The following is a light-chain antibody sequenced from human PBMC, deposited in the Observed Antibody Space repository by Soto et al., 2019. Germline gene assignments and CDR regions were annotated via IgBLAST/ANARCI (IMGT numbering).Light chain of an antibody. CDR1: RSISGTY. CDR2: AAS. Sequence: EILLTQSPGTLSLSPGDAATLSCRASRSISGTYFAWYQQKSGQAPRLLIYAASSRATGIPDRFSGSGSGTEFTLTISRMEPEDFAMYYCQQYGGSPPSTFGQGTRLEIK. J-gene: IGKJ5*01. CDR3: QQYGGSPPST. V-gene: IGKV3-20*01.